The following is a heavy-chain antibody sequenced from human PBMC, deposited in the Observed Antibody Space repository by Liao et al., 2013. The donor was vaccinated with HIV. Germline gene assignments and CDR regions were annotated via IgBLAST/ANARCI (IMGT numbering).Heavy chain of an antibody. D-gene: IGHD3-22*01. CDR1: GDSISSYY. Sequence: QVQLHESGPGMVKPSETLPLTCTVSGDSISSYYWSWIRQPPGKGLEWIGHIYYRGGTNYNPSLKSRVTISVDTSKNQFSLKLSSVTAADTAVYYCARGGWGYESYFDSWGQGTLVTVSS. CDR2: IYYRGGT. CDR3: ARGGWGYESYFDS. J-gene: IGHJ4*02. V-gene: IGHV4-59*01.